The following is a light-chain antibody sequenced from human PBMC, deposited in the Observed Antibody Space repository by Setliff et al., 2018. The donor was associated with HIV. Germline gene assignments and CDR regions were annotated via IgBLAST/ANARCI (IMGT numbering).Light chain of an antibody. CDR3: SSYTSSSTYV. J-gene: IGLJ1*01. V-gene: IGLV2-14*02. CDR2: EVT. CDR1: SSDVGSYNL. Sequence: LTQPASVSGSPGQSITISCTGTSSDVGSYNLVSWYQQRPGKAPKLIMYEVTKWPSGISDRFSGSKSGNTASLTISGLQADDEAEYYCSSYTSSSTYVFGSGTKVTVL.